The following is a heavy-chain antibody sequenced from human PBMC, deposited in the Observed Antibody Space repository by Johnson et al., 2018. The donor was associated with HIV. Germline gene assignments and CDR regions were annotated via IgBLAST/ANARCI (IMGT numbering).Heavy chain of an antibody. CDR1: GFTFSSYA. CDR2: ISYDGSNK. CDR3: SRDFRGYYGSGTNAFDI. D-gene: IGHD3-10*01. V-gene: IGHV3-30*04. J-gene: IGHJ3*02. Sequence: QVQLVESGGGVVQPGRSLRLSCAASGFTFSSYAMHWVRQAPGTGLEWGAVISYDGSNKYYADSVKGRFTISRDNSKNTLYLQMNSLRAEDTAVYYCSRDFRGYYGSGTNAFDIWGQGTMVTVSS.